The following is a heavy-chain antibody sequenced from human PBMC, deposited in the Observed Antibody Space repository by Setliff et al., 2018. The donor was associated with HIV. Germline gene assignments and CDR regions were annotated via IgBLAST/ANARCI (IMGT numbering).Heavy chain of an antibody. CDR2: IVHSGDT. CDR1: GGSFSGYY. Sequence: PSETLSLTCAVSGGSFSGYYWNWIRQPPGKGLGWIGEIVHSGDTNYNPSLKSRVIISVDVSKNQFSLNLNSVTAADTAVYYCARGEVTTVRYFDLWGRGTLVTVSS. CDR3: ARGEVTTVRYFDL. V-gene: IGHV4-34*01. D-gene: IGHD3-3*01. J-gene: IGHJ2*01.